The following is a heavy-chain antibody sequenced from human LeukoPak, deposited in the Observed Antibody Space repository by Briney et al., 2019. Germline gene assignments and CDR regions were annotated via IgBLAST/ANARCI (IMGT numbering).Heavy chain of an antibody. J-gene: IGHJ4*02. V-gene: IGHV4-34*01. CDR1: GGSFSGYY. CDR2: INHSGST. D-gene: IGHD3-3*01. Sequence: SETLSLTCAVYGGSFSGYYWSWIRQPPGKGLEWIGEINHSGSTNYNPSLKSRVTISVDTSKNQFSLKLSSVTAADTAVYYCAGSTITIFGVVKYDYWGQGTLVTVSS. CDR3: AGSTITIFGVVKYDY.